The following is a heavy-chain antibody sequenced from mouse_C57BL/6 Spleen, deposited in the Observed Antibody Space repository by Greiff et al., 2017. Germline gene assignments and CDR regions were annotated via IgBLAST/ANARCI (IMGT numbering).Heavy chain of an antibody. CDR2: ISYDGSN. Sequence: DVQLQASGPGLVKPSQSLSLTCSVTGYSITSGYYWNWIRQFPGNKLEWMGYISYDGSNNYNPSLKNRISITRDTSKNQFFLKLNSVTTEDTATYYCARDDYYAMDYWGQGTSVTVSS. V-gene: IGHV3-6*01. J-gene: IGHJ4*01. CDR3: ARDDYYAMDY. CDR1: GYSITSGYY.